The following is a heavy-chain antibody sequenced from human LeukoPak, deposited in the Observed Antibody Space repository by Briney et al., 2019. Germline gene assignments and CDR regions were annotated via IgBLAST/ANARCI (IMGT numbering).Heavy chain of an antibody. CDR3: TRVSAKSFDD. CDR2: IYHDGSYQ. V-gene: IGHV3-33*01. CDR1: GFTFRNYG. J-gene: IGHJ4*02. D-gene: IGHD4/OR15-4a*01. Sequence: GRSQKLSCAASGFTFRNYGFHWARQAPGKGLEWVAVIYHDGSYQFYADSVEGRFTFSRDNSKNTVLLEMNSLRAEDTAMYYGTRVSAKSFDDWGQGTLVTVSS.